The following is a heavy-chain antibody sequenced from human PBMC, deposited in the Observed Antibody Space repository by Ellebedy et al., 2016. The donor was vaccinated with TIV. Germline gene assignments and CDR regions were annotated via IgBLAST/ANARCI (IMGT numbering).Heavy chain of an antibody. V-gene: IGHV3-30*03. CDR3: ARDTVVTAILYYFDY. CDR2: ISSDGAKK. J-gene: IGHJ4*02. Sequence: GGSLRLXXAASGFTFSSYGIYWVRQAPGKGLEWVAVISSDGAKKYYADSVKGRFTISRDNSKNTLYLQMNSLRAEDTAVYYCARDTVVTAILYYFDYWGQGTLVTVSS. D-gene: IGHD2-21*02. CDR1: GFTFSSYG.